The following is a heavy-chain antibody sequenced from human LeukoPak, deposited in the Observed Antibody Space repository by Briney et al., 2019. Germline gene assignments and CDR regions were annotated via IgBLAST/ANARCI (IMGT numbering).Heavy chain of an antibody. CDR1: GYTFTTYG. J-gene: IGHJ1*01. Sequence: ASVKVSCKASGYTFTTYGISWVRQAPGPGLEWMGWISAYNGNTNYEQKFQGRVTMTTDTSTSTDYMERRSLRSDDTAVYYCARDEGYSSSWYFQHWGQGTLVTVSS. D-gene: IGHD6-13*01. CDR3: ARDEGYSSSWYFQH. V-gene: IGHV1-18*01. CDR2: ISAYNGNT.